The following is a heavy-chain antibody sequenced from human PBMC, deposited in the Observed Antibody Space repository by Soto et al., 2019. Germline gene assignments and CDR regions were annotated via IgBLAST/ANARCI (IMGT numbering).Heavy chain of an antibody. V-gene: IGHV4-59*01. J-gene: IGHJ4*01. CDR3: ARSSLTGYYQDAFDY. CDR1: GGSISSYY. D-gene: IGHD3-9*01. Sequence: PSETPSLTCTVSGGSISSYYWSWIRQPPGKGLEWIGYIYYSGSTNYNPSPKSRVTISVDTSKNQFSLKLSSVTAADTAVYYCARSSLTGYYQDAFDYWGQGTLVTVSS. CDR2: IYYSGST.